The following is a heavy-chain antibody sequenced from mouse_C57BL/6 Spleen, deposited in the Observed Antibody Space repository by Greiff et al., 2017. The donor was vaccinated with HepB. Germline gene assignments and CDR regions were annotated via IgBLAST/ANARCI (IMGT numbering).Heavy chain of an antibody. V-gene: IGHV5-4*03. CDR3: ARGGIYSNYDYFDY. Sequence: DVKLVESGGGLVKPGGSLKLSCAASGFTFSSYAMSWVRQTPEKRLEWVATISDGGSYTYYPDNVKGRFTISRDNAKNNLYLQMSHLKSEDTAMYYCARGGIYSNYDYFDYWGQGTTLTVSS. CDR1: GFTFSSYA. J-gene: IGHJ2*01. CDR2: ISDGGSYT. D-gene: IGHD2-5*01.